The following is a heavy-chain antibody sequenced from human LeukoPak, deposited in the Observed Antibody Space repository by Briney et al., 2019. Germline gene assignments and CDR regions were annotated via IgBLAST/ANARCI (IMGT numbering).Heavy chain of an antibody. D-gene: IGHD6-19*01. Sequence: TGGSLRLSCAASGFTFSSYAMSWVRQAPGKGLEWVSAISGSGGSTYYADSVKGRFTISRDNSKNTLYLQMNSLRAEDTAVYYCAKDRLRIAVAGTFDPWGQGTLVTVSS. CDR3: AKDRLRIAVAGTFDP. J-gene: IGHJ5*02. V-gene: IGHV3-23*01. CDR1: GFTFSSYA. CDR2: ISGSGGST.